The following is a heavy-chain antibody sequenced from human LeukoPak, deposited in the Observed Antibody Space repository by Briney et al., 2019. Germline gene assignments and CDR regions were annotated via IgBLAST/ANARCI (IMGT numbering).Heavy chain of an antibody. CDR2: ISFDGSNT. Sequence: GRSLRLSCAASGFTFSTYTMHWVRQAPGKGLEWVAFISFDGSNTYYDDSVKGRFTISRDNSKNTLYLQMNSLRAEDTAVYYWAREVQDTSSWYFDYWGQGTLVTVSS. V-gene: IGHV3-30-3*01. CDR3: AREVQDTSSWYFDY. J-gene: IGHJ4*02. D-gene: IGHD6-13*01. CDR1: GFTFSTYT.